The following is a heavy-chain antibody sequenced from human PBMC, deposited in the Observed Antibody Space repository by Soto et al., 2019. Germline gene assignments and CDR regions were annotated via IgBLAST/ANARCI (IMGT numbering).Heavy chain of an antibody. CDR3: ASWGCSGTNCNLNQRSYDL. CDR2: IWYDGSNK. Sequence: QVQLVESGGGVVQPGMSLRLSCAASGFIFNEYGMHWVRQAPGKGLEWVAVIWYDGSNKYYADSVKGRFTISRDNSKNTMSLQMNNLRAEDTAVYYCASWGCSGTNCNLNQRSYDLWGQGTLVTVSS. CDR1: GFIFNEYG. J-gene: IGHJ4*02. D-gene: IGHD2-15*01. V-gene: IGHV3-33*03.